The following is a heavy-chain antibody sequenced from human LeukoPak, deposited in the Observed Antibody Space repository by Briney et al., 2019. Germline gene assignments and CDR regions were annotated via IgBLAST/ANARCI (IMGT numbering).Heavy chain of an antibody. CDR3: ARGSGGNVVVRRYNWFDP. D-gene: IGHD2-2*01. J-gene: IGHJ5*02. CDR2: MNPNSGNT. CDR1: GYTFTSYD. Sequence: ASVTVSCKASGYTFTSYDINWVRQAPGQGLEWMGWMNPNSGNTGYAQKFQGRVTMTRNTSISTAYMELSSLRSEDTAVYYCARGSGGNVVVRRYNWFDPWGQGTLVTVSS. V-gene: IGHV1-8*01.